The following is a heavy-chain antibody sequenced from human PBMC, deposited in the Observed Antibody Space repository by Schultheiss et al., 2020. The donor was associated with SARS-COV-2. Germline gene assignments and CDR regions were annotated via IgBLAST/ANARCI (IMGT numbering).Heavy chain of an antibody. Sequence: ASVKVSCKASGYSFTGYYMHWLRQAPGQGLEWMGWINRNDAGTNYAQKFQGRVTMTRDTSISTAYMELSRLTFEDTAVYYCATGAIGNSGWSVPYYFYGMDVWGQGTTVTVSS. V-gene: IGHV1-2*02. CDR2: INRNDAGT. D-gene: IGHD6-19*01. CDR1: GYSFTGYY. J-gene: IGHJ6*02. CDR3: ATGAIGNSGWSVPYYFYGMDV.